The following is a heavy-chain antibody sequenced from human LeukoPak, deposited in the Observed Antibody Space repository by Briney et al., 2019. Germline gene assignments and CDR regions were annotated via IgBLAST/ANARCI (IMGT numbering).Heavy chain of an antibody. J-gene: IGHJ3*02. CDR1: GGSISRYH. V-gene: IGHV4-59*12. D-gene: IGHD3-10*01. CDR2: IFYSGST. Sequence: SETLSLTCTVSGGSISRYHWSWIRQPPGKGLEWIGNIFYSGSTYYSPSLKSRVTISLDTSRSQFSLKLNSVTAADTAVYYCAKSNGYGLVDIWGQGTMVTVSS. CDR3: AKSNGYGLVDI.